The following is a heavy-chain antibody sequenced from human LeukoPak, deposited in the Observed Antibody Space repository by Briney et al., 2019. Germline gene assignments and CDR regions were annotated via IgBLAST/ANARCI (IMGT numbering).Heavy chain of an antibody. V-gene: IGHV1-18*01. CDR1: GYTFTTYG. Sequence: GASVKVSCKASGYTFTTYGISWVRQAPGQGLEWMGWISAYNGNTNYAQKFQDRVSMTTDTSTSTANMELRSLRSDDTAVYYYARGYDSSADYFDYWGQGTLVTVSS. CDR3: ARGYDSSADYFDY. D-gene: IGHD3-22*01. J-gene: IGHJ4*02. CDR2: ISAYNGNT.